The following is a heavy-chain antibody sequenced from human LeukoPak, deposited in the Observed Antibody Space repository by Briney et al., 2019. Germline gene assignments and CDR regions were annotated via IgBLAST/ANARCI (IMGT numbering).Heavy chain of an antibody. Sequence: PSETLSLTCAVHGGSFSGYYWSWIRQPPGKGLEWIGEINHSGSTNYNPSLKSRVTISVDTSKNQFSLKLSSVTAADTAVYYCARGRGYSYGRVLNDYWGQGTLVTVSS. CDR1: GGSFSGYY. V-gene: IGHV4-34*01. CDR2: INHSGST. D-gene: IGHD5-18*01. CDR3: ARGRGYSYGRVLNDY. J-gene: IGHJ4*02.